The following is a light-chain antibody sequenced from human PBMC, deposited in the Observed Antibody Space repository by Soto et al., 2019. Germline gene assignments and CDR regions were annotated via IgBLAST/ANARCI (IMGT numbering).Light chain of an antibody. J-gene: IGLJ2*01. CDR1: SSNVGGYNY. CDR3: CSYAGTYTFV. CDR2: DVN. Sequence: QSVLTQPRSVSGSPGQSVTISCTGTSSNVGGYNYVSWYQQLPGKAPKLMIYDVNERPSGVPDRFSGSKSGNTASLTISGLQAEDEADYYCCSYAGTYTFVFGGGTQLTVL. V-gene: IGLV2-11*01.